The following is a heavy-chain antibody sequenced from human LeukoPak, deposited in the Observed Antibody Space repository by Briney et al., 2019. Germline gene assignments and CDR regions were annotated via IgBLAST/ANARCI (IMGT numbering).Heavy chain of an antibody. Sequence: PGGSLRLSCAASGFTFDDYGMSWVRQAPGKGLEWVSGINWNGDSTVYADSVKGRFTISRDNAKNSLYLHMNSLRAEDTALYYCARALGRYWDYYYYFMDVWGKGTTVTVSS. V-gene: IGHV3-20*04. D-gene: IGHD3-10*01. CDR3: ARALGRYWDYYYYFMDV. J-gene: IGHJ6*03. CDR1: GFTFDDYG. CDR2: INWNGDST.